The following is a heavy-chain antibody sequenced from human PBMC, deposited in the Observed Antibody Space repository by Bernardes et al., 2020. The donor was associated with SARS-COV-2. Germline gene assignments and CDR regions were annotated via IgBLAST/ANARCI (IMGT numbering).Heavy chain of an antibody. CDR2: INPNSGGT. CDR3: ARDSGFSVLELTFDY. D-gene: IGHD1-7*01. Sequence: ASMKVSCKVSGYTLTEFSMHWVRQAPGQGLEWMGWINPNSGGTNYAQKFQGRVTMTRDTSISTAYMELSRLRSDDTAVYYCARDSGFSVLELTFDYWGQGTLVTVSS. J-gene: IGHJ4*02. V-gene: IGHV1-2*02. CDR1: GYTLTEFS.